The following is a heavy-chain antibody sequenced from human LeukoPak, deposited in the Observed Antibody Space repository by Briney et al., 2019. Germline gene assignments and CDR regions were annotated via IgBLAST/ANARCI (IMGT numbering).Heavy chain of an antibody. CDR1: GFTFSSYS. V-gene: IGHV3-21*01. CDR3: AKHYYGSGSYYREEPDY. D-gene: IGHD3-10*01. J-gene: IGHJ4*02. Sequence: GGSLRLSCAASGFTFSSYSMNWVRQAPGKGLEWVSSISSSSSYIYYADSVKGRFTISRDNSKNTLYLQMNSLRAEDTAVYYCAKHYYGSGSYYREEPDYWGQGTLVTVSS. CDR2: ISSSSSYI.